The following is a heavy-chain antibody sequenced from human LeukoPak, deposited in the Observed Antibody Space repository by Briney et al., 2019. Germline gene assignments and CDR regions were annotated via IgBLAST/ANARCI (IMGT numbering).Heavy chain of an antibody. Sequence: SETLSLTCAVYGGSFSGYYWSWIRQPPGKGLEWIGEINHSGSTNYNASLKSRVTISVDTSKNQFSLKLSSVTAADTAEYYCARGGYSGYLTYWGQGTLVTVSS. J-gene: IGHJ4*02. CDR2: INHSGST. CDR3: ARGGYSGYLTY. V-gene: IGHV4-34*01. D-gene: IGHD5-12*01. CDR1: GGSFSGYY.